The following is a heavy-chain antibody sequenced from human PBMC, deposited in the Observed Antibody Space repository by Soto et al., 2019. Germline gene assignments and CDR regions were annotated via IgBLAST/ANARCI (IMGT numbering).Heavy chain of an antibody. V-gene: IGHV4-31*03. CDR1: GNSIATGAYY. J-gene: IGHJ3*02. D-gene: IGHD2-2*01. CDR3: GRVGRSTTSLWAFDI. CDR2: ISYSGTT. Sequence: SETLSLTCTVSGNSIATGAYYWSWIRQHPGKGLEWIGYISYSGTTYYNPSLKSRFTISVDTSKNQFSLILTAVTAADTAVYYCGRVGRSTTSLWAFDIWGPGTKVTVSS.